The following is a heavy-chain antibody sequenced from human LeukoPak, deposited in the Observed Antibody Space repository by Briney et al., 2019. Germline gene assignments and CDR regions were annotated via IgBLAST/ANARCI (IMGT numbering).Heavy chain of an antibody. V-gene: IGHV3-15*01. J-gene: IGHJ6*03. CDR2: IKSKTDGGTT. CDR3: TTLTLYGSGSYFGYYYYYMDV. Sequence: GGSLRLSCAASGFTFSNAWMSWVRQAPGKGLEWVGRIKSKTDGGTTDYAAPVKGRFTISRDDSKNTLYLQMNSLKTEDTAVYYCTTLTLYGSGSYFGYYYYYMDVWGKGTTVTVSS. D-gene: IGHD3-10*01. CDR1: GFTFSNAW.